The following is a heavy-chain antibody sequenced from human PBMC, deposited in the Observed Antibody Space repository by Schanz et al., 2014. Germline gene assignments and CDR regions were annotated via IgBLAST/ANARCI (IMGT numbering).Heavy chain of an antibody. CDR3: ARNSGNCYDY. CDR2: IKQDGSEK. D-gene: IGHD2-15*01. Sequence: DVHLMESGGGLVQPGGSLRLSCAGSGFTFSSYAMNWVRQAPGKGLEWVANIKQDGSEKYYVDSVQGRFTISRDNAKNSLYLQMNSLRDEDTAVYYCARNSGNCYDYWGQGTRVTVSS. V-gene: IGHV3-7*01. J-gene: IGHJ4*02. CDR1: GFTFSSYA.